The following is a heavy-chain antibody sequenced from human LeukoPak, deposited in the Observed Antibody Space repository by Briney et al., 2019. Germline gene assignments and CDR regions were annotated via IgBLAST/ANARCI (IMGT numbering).Heavy chain of an antibody. CDR2: IRYDGSNK. CDR3: ARGTNEIVVVYGENAFDI. D-gene: IGHD3-22*01. Sequence: GGSLRLSCAASGFTFSSYGMHWVRQAPGKGLEWVAFIRYDGSNKYYADSVKGRFTISRDNSKNTLYLQMNSLRAEDTAVYYCARGTNEIVVVYGENAFDIWGQGTMVTVSS. V-gene: IGHV3-30*02. CDR1: GFTFSSYG. J-gene: IGHJ3*02.